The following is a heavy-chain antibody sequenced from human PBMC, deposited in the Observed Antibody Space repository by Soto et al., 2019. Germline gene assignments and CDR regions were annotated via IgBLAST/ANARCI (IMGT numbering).Heavy chain of an antibody. CDR2: ISYDGSNK. J-gene: IGHJ6*02. Sequence: QVQLVESGGGVVQPGRSLRLSCAASGFTFSSYAMHWVRQAPGKGLEWVAVISYDGSNKYYADSVKGRFTISRDNSKNTLYLQMNSLRAEDTAVYYCARETYYEILTGRHNYYGMDVWGQGTTVTVSS. V-gene: IGHV3-30-3*01. CDR1: GFTFSSYA. D-gene: IGHD3-9*01. CDR3: ARETYYEILTGRHNYYGMDV.